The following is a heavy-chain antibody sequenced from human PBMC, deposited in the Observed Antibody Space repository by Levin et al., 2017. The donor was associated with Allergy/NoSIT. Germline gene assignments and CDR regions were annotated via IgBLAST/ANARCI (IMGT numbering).Heavy chain of an antibody. CDR1: GFTFSSYA. Sequence: PGGSLRLSCAASGFTFSSYAMHWVRQAPGKGLEWVAVISYDGSNKYYADSVKGRFTISRDNSKNTLYLQMNSLRAEDTAVYYCARAGEGLRYFDWLYPGYWGQGTLVTVSS. CDR2: ISYDGSNK. V-gene: IGHV3-30*04. CDR3: ARAGEGLRYFDWLYPGY. D-gene: IGHD3-9*01. J-gene: IGHJ4*02.